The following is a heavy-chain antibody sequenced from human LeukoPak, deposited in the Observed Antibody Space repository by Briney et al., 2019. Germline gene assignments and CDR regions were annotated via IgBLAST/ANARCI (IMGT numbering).Heavy chain of an antibody. CDR1: GFTFSSYW. CDR2: IKQDGSEK. Sequence: GGSLRVSCAASGFTFSSYWMSWVRQAPGKGLEWVANIKQDGSEKYYVDSVKGRFTISRDNAKNSLYLQMNSLRAEDTAVYYCARAYCSSTSCYSYDAFDIWGQGTMVTVSS. CDR3: ARAYCSSTSCYSYDAFDI. D-gene: IGHD2-2*01. V-gene: IGHV3-7*01. J-gene: IGHJ3*02.